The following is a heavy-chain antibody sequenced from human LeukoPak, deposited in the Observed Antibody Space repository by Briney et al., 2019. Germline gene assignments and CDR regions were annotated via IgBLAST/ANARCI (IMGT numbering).Heavy chain of an antibody. V-gene: IGHV1-69*04. Sequence: SVKVSCKASGGTFSSYAISWVRQAPGQGLEWMGRIIPILGIANYAQKFQGRVTITADKSTSTAYMELSSLRSEDTAVYYCARDQGEYSYGGYWGQGTLVTVSS. D-gene: IGHD5-18*01. CDR1: GGTFSSYA. CDR3: ARDQGEYSYGGY. J-gene: IGHJ4*02. CDR2: IIPILGIA.